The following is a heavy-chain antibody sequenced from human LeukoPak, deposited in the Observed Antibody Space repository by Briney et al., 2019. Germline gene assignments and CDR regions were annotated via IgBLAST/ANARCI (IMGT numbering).Heavy chain of an antibody. CDR2: ISSSSSYI. J-gene: IGHJ6*02. CDR1: GFTFSSYS. D-gene: IGHD1-26*01. Sequence: GGSLRLSCAASGFTFSSYSMNWVRQAPGKGLEWVSSISSSSSYIYYADSVKGRFTISRDNAKNSLYLQMNSLRAEDTAMYYCARASSGSYGHYYGMDVWGQGTTVTVSS. V-gene: IGHV3-21*01. CDR3: ARASSGSYGHYYGMDV.